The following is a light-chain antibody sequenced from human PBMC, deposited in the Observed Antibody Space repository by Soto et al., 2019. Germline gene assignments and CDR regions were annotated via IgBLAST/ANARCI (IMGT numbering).Light chain of an antibody. Sequence: EIVLTQSPGTLSLSPGERATLSCRASRSVSSRYLAWYQQKPGQAPRLLIYGASSRATGIPDRFSGSGSGTDFTLTITRLEPEDFAVYYCQQYGGSPWTFGKGTKVEIK. CDR1: RSVSSRY. J-gene: IGKJ1*01. CDR3: QQYGGSPWT. CDR2: GAS. V-gene: IGKV3-20*01.